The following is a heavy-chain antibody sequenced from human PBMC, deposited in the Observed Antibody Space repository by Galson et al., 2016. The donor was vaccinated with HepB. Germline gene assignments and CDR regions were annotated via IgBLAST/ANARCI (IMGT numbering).Heavy chain of an antibody. J-gene: IGHJ4*02. V-gene: IGHV2-70*01. D-gene: IGHD4-17*01. Sequence: PALVKPTQTVTLTCTFSGFSLNTRGMCVSWIRQPPGKALEWLALIDWEDDKYYSTFLKTRLTISKDTSKNQVVLTVANMDPVDTATYYCARTQTSVTTSFYFDNWGQGTLVTVSS. CDR2: IDWEDDK. CDR1: GFSLNTRGMC. CDR3: ARTQTSVTTSFYFDN.